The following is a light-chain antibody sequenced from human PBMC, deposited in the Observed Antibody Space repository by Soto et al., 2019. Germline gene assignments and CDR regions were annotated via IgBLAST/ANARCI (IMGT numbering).Light chain of an antibody. CDR3: QQYGSSLT. Sequence: EIVLTQSPGTLSLSPGERATLSCRASQSVSSSSYLAWYQQKPGQAPRLLIYGASSRATGIPDRFSGSGSGTDFTLTISRLVPEDFAVYYCQQYGSSLTFGGGTKVEIK. J-gene: IGKJ4*01. V-gene: IGKV3-20*01. CDR1: QSVSSSSY. CDR2: GAS.